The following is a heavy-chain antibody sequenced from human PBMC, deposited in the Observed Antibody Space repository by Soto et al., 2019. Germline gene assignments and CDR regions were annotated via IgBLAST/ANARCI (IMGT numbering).Heavy chain of an antibody. CDR2: MNPNSGNT. Sequence: ASVKVSCKASGYTFTSYDINWVRQATGQGLEWIGWMNPNSGNTGYAQKFQGRVTMTRNTSISTAYMELSSLRSEDTAVYYCASAQGCSSTSCSNYYYYYMDVWGKGTTVTVSS. D-gene: IGHD2-2*01. J-gene: IGHJ6*03. CDR1: GYTFTSYD. CDR3: ASAQGCSSTSCSNYYYYYMDV. V-gene: IGHV1-8*01.